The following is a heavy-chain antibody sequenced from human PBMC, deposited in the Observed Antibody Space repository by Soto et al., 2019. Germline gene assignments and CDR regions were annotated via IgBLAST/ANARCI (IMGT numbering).Heavy chain of an antibody. CDR3: VKDSPRSGNYQDLDY. Sequence: DVQLLESGGGLVQPGGSLRLSCAASGFTFSDYAMTWVRQAPGKGLEWVAALNHGGGTATYYADSVKGRFTISRDNSKNTLHLQIKSLRAEDTAIYFCVKDSPRSGNYQDLDYWGQGTLVTVSS. V-gene: IGHV3-23*01. CDR2: LNHGGGTAT. J-gene: IGHJ4*02. D-gene: IGHD1-26*01. CDR1: GFTFSDYA.